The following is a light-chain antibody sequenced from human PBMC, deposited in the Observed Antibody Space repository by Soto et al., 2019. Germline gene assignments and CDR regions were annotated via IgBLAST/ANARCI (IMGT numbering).Light chain of an antibody. CDR1: SNDVGGYNY. CDR3: SSFSSSSTLV. V-gene: IGLV2-14*03. J-gene: IGLJ2*01. Sequence: ALTQPASVSGSPGQSITISCTGTSNDVGGYNYVSWFQQHPGKAPKLLIYDVTNRPSGVSNRFSGSKSGNTASLTISGLQAEDEADYYCSSFSSSSTLVFGGGTKVTVL. CDR2: DVT.